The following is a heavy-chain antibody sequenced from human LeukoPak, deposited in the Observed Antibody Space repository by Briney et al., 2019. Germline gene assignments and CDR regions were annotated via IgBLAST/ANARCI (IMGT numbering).Heavy chain of an antibody. CDR2: IYYSGST. CDR3: ARNRDGYNSFDY. V-gene: IGHV4-59*01. D-gene: IGHD5-24*01. Sequence: SETLSLTCTVSGGSISSYYWSWIRQPPGKGLEWIGYIYYSGSTNYNPSLKSRVTISVDTSKNQFSLKLSSVTAADTAVYYCARNRDGYNSFDYWAREPWSPSPQ. J-gene: IGHJ4*02. CDR1: GGSISSYY.